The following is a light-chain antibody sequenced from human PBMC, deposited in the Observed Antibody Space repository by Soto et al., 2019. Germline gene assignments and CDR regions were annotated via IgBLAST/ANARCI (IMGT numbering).Light chain of an antibody. V-gene: IGKV3-20*01. CDR1: QSVGSSY. CDR3: QQYGSSPYT. Sequence: EIVLTQSPGTLSLSPGERATLSCRASQSVGSSYLAWYQQNPGQAPSPLIHGAAGRATGIPDRFSGSGSATEFTLSISRLEPEDFAVYYCQQYGSSPYTFGQVTKLEIK. J-gene: IGKJ2*01. CDR2: GAA.